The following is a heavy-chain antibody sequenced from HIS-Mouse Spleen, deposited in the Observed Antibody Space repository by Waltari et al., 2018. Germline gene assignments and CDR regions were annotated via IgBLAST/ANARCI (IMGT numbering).Heavy chain of an antibody. CDR3: ARVSSGGSDFDY. V-gene: IGHV1-2*02. Sequence: QVQLVQSGAEVKKPGASVKVSCKASGYTFTGYYMHWVRQAPGKGLGWMGRINPNRGGTNYAQKFQGRVTMTRDTSISTAYMELSRLRSDDTAVYYCARVSSGGSDFDYWGQGTLVTVSS. CDR2: INPNRGGT. D-gene: IGHD3-16*01. J-gene: IGHJ4*02. CDR1: GYTFTGYY.